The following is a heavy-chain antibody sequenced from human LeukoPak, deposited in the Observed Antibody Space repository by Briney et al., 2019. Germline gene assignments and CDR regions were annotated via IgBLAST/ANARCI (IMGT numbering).Heavy chain of an antibody. D-gene: IGHD6-13*01. CDR1: GFTFSSYA. CDR3: AKDRRPRRIAAAPFDY. V-gene: IGHV3-23*01. J-gene: IGHJ4*02. CDR2: ISGSGGST. Sequence: GGSLRLSCAASGFTFSSYAMSWVRQAPGKGLEWVSAISGSGGSTYYADSMKGRFTISRDNSKNTLYLQMNSLRAEDTAVYYCAKDRRPRRIAAAPFDYWGQGTLVTVSS.